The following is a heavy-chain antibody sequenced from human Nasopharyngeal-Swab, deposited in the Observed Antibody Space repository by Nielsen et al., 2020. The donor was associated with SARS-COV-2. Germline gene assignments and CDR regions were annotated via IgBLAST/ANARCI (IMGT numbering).Heavy chain of an antibody. CDR3: ARGLRGVTTYYYYYYMDV. Sequence: SETLSLTCTVSGGSISSGSYYWSWIRQPAGKGLEWIGRIYTSGSTNYNPSLKSRVTISVDTSKNQFSLKLSSVTAADTAVYYCARGLRGVTTYYYYYYMDVWGKGTTVTV. J-gene: IGHJ6*03. CDR1: GGSISSGSYY. CDR2: IYTSGST. D-gene: IGHD4-17*01. V-gene: IGHV4-61*02.